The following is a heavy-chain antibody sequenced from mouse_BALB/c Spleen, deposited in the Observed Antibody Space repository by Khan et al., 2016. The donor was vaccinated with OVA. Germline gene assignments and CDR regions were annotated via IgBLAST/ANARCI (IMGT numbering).Heavy chain of an antibody. CDR1: GYTFTDYV. CDR3: ARAGWDLFAY. V-gene: IGHV1-77*01. D-gene: IGHD4-1*01. CDR2: IYPGSDST. J-gene: IGHJ3*01. Sequence: VQLQESGPELVKPGASVKMSCKASGYTFTDYVMNWVKQRNGQGLEWIGQIYPGSDSTYYNEKFKGKATLTADRSSSTAYMQLSNLKSEDSVVYFRARAGWDLFAYWGQGTLVTVSA.